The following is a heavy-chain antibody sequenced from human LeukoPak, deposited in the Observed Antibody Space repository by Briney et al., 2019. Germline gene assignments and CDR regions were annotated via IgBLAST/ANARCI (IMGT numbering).Heavy chain of an antibody. CDR2: ISGSGGST. J-gene: IGHJ2*01. D-gene: IGHD1-26*01. CDR1: GFTFSSYA. Sequence: AGGSLRLSCAASGFTFSSYAMSWVRQAPGKGLEWVSAISGSGGSTYYADSVKGRFTISRDNSKNTLHLQMNSLRAEDTAVYYCAKALSSGSYLYWYFDLWGRGTLVTVSS. CDR3: AKALSSGSYLYWYFDL. V-gene: IGHV3-23*01.